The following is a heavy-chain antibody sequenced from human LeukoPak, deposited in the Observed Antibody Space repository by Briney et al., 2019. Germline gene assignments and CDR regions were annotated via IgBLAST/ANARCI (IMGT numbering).Heavy chain of an antibody. V-gene: IGHV4-59*01. CDR3: ARYPRVVVPATTSRYYSYMDV. D-gene: IGHD2-2*01. CDR2: VLHRGSP. J-gene: IGHJ6*03. Sequence: SETLSLTCTVSGGSISSYYWSWIRQPPGKGLEWIGYVLHRGSPNYNPSLKSRVTISVDTTKNQFSLNLSSVTAADTAVYYCARYPRVVVPATTSRYYSYMDVWGKGTTVTVSS. CDR1: GGSISSYY.